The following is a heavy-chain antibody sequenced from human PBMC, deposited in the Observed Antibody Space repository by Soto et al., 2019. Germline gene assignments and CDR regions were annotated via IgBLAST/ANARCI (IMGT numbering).Heavy chain of an antibody. V-gene: IGHV3-21*01. J-gene: IGHJ5*02. Sequence: PGGSLRLSCAASGFTFISYSMNWVRQAPGKGLEWVSSISSSSSYIYYADSVKGRFTISRDNAKNSLYLQMNSLRAEDTAVYYCARDPIAAASWFDPWGQGTLVTVSS. CDR3: ARDPIAAASWFDP. CDR2: ISSSSSYI. CDR1: GFTFISYS. D-gene: IGHD6-13*01.